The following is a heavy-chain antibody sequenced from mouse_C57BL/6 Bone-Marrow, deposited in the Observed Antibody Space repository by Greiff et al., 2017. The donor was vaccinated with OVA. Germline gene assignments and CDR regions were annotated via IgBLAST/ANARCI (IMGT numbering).Heavy chain of an antibody. CDR3: ARRGYDYDGYWYFDV. CDR2: ISYSGST. Sequence: EVKLQESGPGMVKPSQSLSLTCTVTGYSITSGYDWHWIRHFPGNKLEWMGYISYSGSTNYNPSLKSRISITHDTSKNHFFLKLNSVTTEDTATYYCARRGYDYDGYWYFDVWGTGTTVTVSS. V-gene: IGHV3-1*01. CDR1: GYSITSGYD. D-gene: IGHD2-4*01. J-gene: IGHJ1*03.